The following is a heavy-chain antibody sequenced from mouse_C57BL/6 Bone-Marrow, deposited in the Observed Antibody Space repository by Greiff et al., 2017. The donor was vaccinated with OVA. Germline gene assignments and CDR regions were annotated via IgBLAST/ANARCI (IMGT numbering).Heavy chain of an antibody. Sequence: QVQLQQSGPELVKPGASVKISCKASGYAFSSSWMNWVKQRPGKGLEWIGRIYPGDGDTNYNGKFKGKATLTADKSSSTAYMQLSSLTSEDSAVYFCAIPFYGNYPWFAYWGQGTLVTVSA. D-gene: IGHD2-10*01. J-gene: IGHJ3*01. CDR1: GYAFSSSW. CDR3: AIPFYGNYPWFAY. CDR2: IYPGDGDT. V-gene: IGHV1-82*01.